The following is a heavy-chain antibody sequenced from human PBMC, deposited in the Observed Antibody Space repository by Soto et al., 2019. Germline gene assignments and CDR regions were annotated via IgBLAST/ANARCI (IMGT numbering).Heavy chain of an antibody. CDR3: AKDRDYGGNSWDLDY. CDR2: ISYDGSNK. CDR1: GFTFSSYG. D-gene: IGHD4-17*01. Sequence: GGSLRLSCAASGFTFSSYGMHWVRQAPGKGLEWVAVISYDGSNKYYADSVKGRFTISRDNSKNTLYLQMNSLRAEDTAVYYCAKDRDYGGNSWDLDYWGQGTLVTVSS. J-gene: IGHJ4*02. V-gene: IGHV3-30*18.